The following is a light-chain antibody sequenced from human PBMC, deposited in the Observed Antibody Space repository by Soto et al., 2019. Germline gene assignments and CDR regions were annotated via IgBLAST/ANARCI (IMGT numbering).Light chain of an antibody. CDR2: DVS. J-gene: IGLJ2*01. Sequence: QSVLTQPASVSGSPGQSITISCTGTSSDVGGYDYVSWYQQHPGKAPKLMIYDVSNRPSGVSNRFSGSKSGNTASLTISGLQAEDEADYYCCSYTTSNTRVFGGGTKLTVL. CDR3: CSYTTSNTRV. CDR1: SSDVGGYDY. V-gene: IGLV2-14*01.